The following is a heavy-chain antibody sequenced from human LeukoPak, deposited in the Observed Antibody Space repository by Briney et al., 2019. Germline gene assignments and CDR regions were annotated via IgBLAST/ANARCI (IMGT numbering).Heavy chain of an antibody. CDR2: ISSSSSTI. D-gene: IGHD1-1*01. Sequence: PGGSLRLSCAASGFTSSSYSMNWVRQAPGKGLEWVSYISSSSSTIYYADSVKGRFTISRDNSKNTLYLQMSSLRAEDTAVYYCVNEVGTYYYGMDVWGQGTTVTVSS. CDR1: GFTSSSYS. J-gene: IGHJ6*02. CDR3: VNEVGTYYYGMDV. V-gene: IGHV3-48*01.